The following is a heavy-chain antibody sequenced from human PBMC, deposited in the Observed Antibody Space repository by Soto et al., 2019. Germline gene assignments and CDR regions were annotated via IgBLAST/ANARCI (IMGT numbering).Heavy chain of an antibody. D-gene: IGHD2-15*01. CDR3: ARLNVDYCSGGSCYSPYYYGMDV. Sequence: PGESLKISCKGSGYSFTSYWIGWVRQMPGKGLEWMGIIYPGDSDTRYSPSFQGQVTISADKSISTAYLQWSSLKASDTAMYYCARLNVDYCSGGSCYSPYYYGMDVWGQGTTVTVSS. CDR1: GYSFTSYW. J-gene: IGHJ6*02. V-gene: IGHV5-51*01. CDR2: IYPGDSDT.